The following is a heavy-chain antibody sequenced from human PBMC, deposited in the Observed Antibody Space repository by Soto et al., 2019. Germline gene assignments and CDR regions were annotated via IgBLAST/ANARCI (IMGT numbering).Heavy chain of an antibody. J-gene: IGHJ6*02. CDR1: GGTFSSYA. D-gene: IGHD2-21*02. CDR2: IIPIFGTA. V-gene: IGHV1-69*01. Sequence: QVQLVQSGAEVKKPGSSVKVSCKASGGTFSSYAISWVRQAPGQGLEWMGGIIPIFGTANYAQKFQGRVTITADESTSTAYMELSSLRSEDTAVYYCARCGGGDCYRPAPYYYGMDVWGQGTTVTVSS. CDR3: ARCGGGDCYRPAPYYYGMDV.